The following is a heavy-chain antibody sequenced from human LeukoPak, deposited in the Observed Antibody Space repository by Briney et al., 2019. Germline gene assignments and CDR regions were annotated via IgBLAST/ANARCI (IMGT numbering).Heavy chain of an antibody. J-gene: IGHJ5*02. V-gene: IGHV5-51*01. D-gene: IGHD2-2*01. CDR3: ARQQGYCTSSSCYGYFDP. Sequence: GESLKISCKGSGYSFTSYWIGWVRQMPGKGLEWMGIIYPGDSDTRYSPSFQGQVTISADKSISTAYLQWSSLKASDTAMYYCARQQGYCTSSSCYGYFDPWGQGTLVTVSS. CDR2: IYPGDSDT. CDR1: GYSFTSYW.